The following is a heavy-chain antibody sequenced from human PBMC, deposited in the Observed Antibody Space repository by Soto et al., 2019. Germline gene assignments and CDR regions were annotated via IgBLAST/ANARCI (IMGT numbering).Heavy chain of an antibody. J-gene: IGHJ6*02. D-gene: IGHD4-17*01. Sequence: SETLSLTCAVSGGSIISNYWWAWIRQSPGEGLVWIGSIYHSGTTYYNPSLESRVIMSVDTSKNQFSLNLRSVTAADTAVYYCAREGYSDTYSYYQTLDVWGQGTTVTVSS. CDR3: AREGYSDTYSYYQTLDV. V-gene: IGHV4-38-2*02. CDR1: GGSIISNYW. CDR2: IYHSGTT.